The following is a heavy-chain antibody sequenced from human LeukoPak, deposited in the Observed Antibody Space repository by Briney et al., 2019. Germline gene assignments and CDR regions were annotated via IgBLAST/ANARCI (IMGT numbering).Heavy chain of an antibody. D-gene: IGHD4-11*01. CDR1: GYRLRNHG. V-gene: IGHV1-18*01. CDR2: IGADSGDTYGDT. Sequence: ASVKVSCKASGYRLRNHGISWVRQAPGQGLEWMGWIGADSGDTYGDTHYAEKLQGRVTMTTDTSTDTAYMDLRSLTSDDTAVYYCARGSSPYNWYFDLWGRGTLVTVSS. J-gene: IGHJ2*01. CDR3: ARGSSPYNWYFDL.